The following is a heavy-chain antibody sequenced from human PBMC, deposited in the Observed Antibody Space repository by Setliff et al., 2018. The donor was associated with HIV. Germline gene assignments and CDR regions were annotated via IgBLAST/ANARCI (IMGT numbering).Heavy chain of an antibody. D-gene: IGHD6-19*01. J-gene: IGHJ5*02. CDR1: GYSISSGYY. V-gene: IGHV4-38-2*01. CDR3: ARLRREEQWLVRGWFDP. Sequence: PSETLSLTCAVSGYSISSGYYWGWIRQPPGKGLEWVGSIYHSGTTYYNPSLKSRVTISVDTSKSQFSLRLNSVTATDTALYYCARLRREEQWLVRGWFDPWGQGTLVTVSS. CDR2: IYHSGTT.